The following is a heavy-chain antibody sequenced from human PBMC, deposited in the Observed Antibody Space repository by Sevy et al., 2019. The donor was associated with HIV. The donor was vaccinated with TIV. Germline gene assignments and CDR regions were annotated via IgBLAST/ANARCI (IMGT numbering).Heavy chain of an antibody. CDR1: GYTFTGYY. Sequence: ASVKVSCKASGYTFTGYYMHWVRQAPGQGLEWMGRINPNSGGTNYAQKFQGRVTMTRDTSISTAYMELSRLGSDDTAVYYCARVYYYDSSGYYDRRQYYYYGMDVWGQGTTVTVSS. V-gene: IGHV1-2*06. CDR2: INPNSGGT. D-gene: IGHD3-22*01. J-gene: IGHJ6*02. CDR3: ARVYYYDSSGYYDRRQYYYYGMDV.